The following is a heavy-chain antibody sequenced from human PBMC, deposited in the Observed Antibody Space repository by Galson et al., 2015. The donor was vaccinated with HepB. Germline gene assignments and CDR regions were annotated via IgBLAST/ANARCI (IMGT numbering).Heavy chain of an antibody. Sequence: SLRLSCAASGFTFSSYGMHWVRQAPGKGLEWVAVIWYDGSNKYYADSVKGRFTISRDNSKNTLYLQMNSLRAEDTAVYYCARGDFWSGYTSPPDYWGQGTLVTVSS. CDR2: IWYDGSNK. D-gene: IGHD3-3*01. J-gene: IGHJ4*02. CDR3: ARGDFWSGYTSPPDY. CDR1: GFTFSSYG. V-gene: IGHV3-33*01.